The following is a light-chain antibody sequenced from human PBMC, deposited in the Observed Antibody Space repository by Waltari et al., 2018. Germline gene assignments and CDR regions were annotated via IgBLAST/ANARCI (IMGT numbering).Light chain of an antibody. V-gene: IGLV1-40*01. J-gene: IGLJ1*01. CDR2: GNR. Sequence: QSVLTQPPSVSGAPGPRVTISCPGSSSHIGAGYDVHWHPQLPGTAPKLLIYGNRNRPSGVPDRFSGSKSGTSASLAITGLQAEDEADYYCQSYDSTRSGSGVFGTGTKVTVL. CDR3: QSYDSTRSGSGV. CDR1: SSHIGAGYD.